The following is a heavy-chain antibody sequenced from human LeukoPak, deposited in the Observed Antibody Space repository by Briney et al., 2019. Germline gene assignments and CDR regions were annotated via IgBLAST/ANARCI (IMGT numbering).Heavy chain of an antibody. CDR3: ARVVSGPAVAVFDC. V-gene: IGHV1-18*01. D-gene: IGHD6-19*01. CDR2: ISAYNGNT. Sequence: GASVKVSCKASGYTFTSYGISWVRQAPGQGLEWMGWISAYNGNTNYAQKLQGRVTMTTDTSTSTAYMELRSLRSDDTAVYYCARVVSGPAVAVFDCWGQGTLVTVSS. J-gene: IGHJ4*02. CDR1: GYTFTSYG.